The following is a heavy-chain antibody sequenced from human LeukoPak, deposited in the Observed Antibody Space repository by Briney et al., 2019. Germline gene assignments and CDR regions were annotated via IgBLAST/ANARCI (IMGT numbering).Heavy chain of an antibody. CDR2: ISYDGSNK. V-gene: IGHV3-30*03. CDR1: GFTFSSYG. D-gene: IGHD5-18*01. CDR3: ARDWNRYGLDY. Sequence: GRSLRLSCAASGFTFSSYGMHWVRQAPGKWLEGVAVISYDGSNKYYADSVKGRFTISRDNSKNTLYLQMNSLRAEDTAVYYCARDWNRYGLDYWGQGTLVTVSS. J-gene: IGHJ4*02.